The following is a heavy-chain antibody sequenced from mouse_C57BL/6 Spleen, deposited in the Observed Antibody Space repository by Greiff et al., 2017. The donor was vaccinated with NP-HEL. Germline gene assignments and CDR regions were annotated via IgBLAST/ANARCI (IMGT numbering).Heavy chain of an antibody. CDR3: ARDYYGSSYDAMDY. J-gene: IGHJ4*01. CDR2: ISDGGSYT. Sequence: EVHLVESGGGLVKPGGSLKLSCAASGFTFSSYAMSWVRQTPEKRLEWVATISDGGSYTYYPDNVKGRFTISRGNAKNNLYLQMSHLKSEDTAMYYCARDYYGSSYDAMDYWGQGTSVTVSS. V-gene: IGHV5-4*01. D-gene: IGHD1-1*01. CDR1: GFTFSSYA.